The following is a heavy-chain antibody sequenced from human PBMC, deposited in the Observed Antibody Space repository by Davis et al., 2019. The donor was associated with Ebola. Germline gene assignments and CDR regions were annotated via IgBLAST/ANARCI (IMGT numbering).Heavy chain of an antibody. CDR2: IWYDGSKK. CDR3: ARDLSITMVPYGMDV. J-gene: IGHJ6*04. V-gene: IGHV3-33*01. CDR1: GFTFSNYG. D-gene: IGHD3-10*01. Sequence: PGGSLRLSCAASGFTFSNYGIHWVRQAPGKGLEWVAIIWYDGSKKHYADSVKGRFTISRDNSKNTLYLQMNSLRAEDTALYYCARDLSITMVPYGMDVWGKGTTVTVSS.